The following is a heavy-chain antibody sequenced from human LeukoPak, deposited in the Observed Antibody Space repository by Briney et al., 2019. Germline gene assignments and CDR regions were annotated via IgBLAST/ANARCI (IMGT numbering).Heavy chain of an antibody. V-gene: IGHV1-18*01. Sequence: ASVKVSCKASGYTFTSYGISWVRQAPGQGLEWMGWISAYNGNTNYAQKLQGRVTMTTDTSTSTAYMELRSLRSDDTAVYYCAVDQGGYSSNWFDPWGQGTLVTVSS. CDR3: AVDQGGYSSNWFDP. CDR2: ISAYNGNT. CDR1: GYTFTSYG. D-gene: IGHD2-21*01. J-gene: IGHJ5*02.